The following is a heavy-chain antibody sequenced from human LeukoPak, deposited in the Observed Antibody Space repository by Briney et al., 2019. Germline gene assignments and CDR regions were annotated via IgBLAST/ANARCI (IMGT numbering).Heavy chain of an antibody. CDR3: ARGYCSSTSCYDFDY. CDR1: GFTFSSYA. CDR2: ISGSGGST. D-gene: IGHD2-2*01. J-gene: IGHJ4*02. Sequence: GGSLRLSCAASGFTFSSYAMSWVRQAPGKGLEWVSAISGSGGSTYYADSVKGRFTISRDNSKNTLYLQMNSLRAEDTAVYYCARGYCSSTSCYDFDYWGQGTLVTVSS. V-gene: IGHV3-23*01.